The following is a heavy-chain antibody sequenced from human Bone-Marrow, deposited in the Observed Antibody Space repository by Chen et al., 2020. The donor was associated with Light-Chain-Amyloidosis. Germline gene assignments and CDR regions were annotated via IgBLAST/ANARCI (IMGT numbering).Heavy chain of an antibody. J-gene: IGHJ6*02. CDR2: INNRGDT. V-gene: IGHV4-34*01. Sequence: QEQLQQWGAGLLKPSETLSLTCAVSGVSLTSHYWSWIRQSPGQGLEWIGEINNRGDTNYNPYRKSRAPRSVDPWQGQFSLCLHSLRAADTGVYFCASPRQYNANYRYSHYGMEVWGQGTTVTVSS. CDR3: ASPRQYNANYRYSHYGMEV. D-gene: IGHD1-1*01. CDR1: GVSLTSHY.